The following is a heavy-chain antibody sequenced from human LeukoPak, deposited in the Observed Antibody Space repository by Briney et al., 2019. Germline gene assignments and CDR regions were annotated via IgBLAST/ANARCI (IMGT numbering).Heavy chain of an antibody. V-gene: IGHV1-69*13. CDR3: ARGPVPDTIFVSAYFYMDV. CDR1: GGALSNYA. CDR2: IIPIFNKP. D-gene: IGHD2-2*01. J-gene: IGHJ6*03. Sequence: GASVKVSCKASGGALSNYAFSWVRQAPGQGLEWMGGIIPIFNKPSYAQNFQDRVTITADESTGTVYMELSSLRSEDTAMYYCARGPVPDTIFVSAYFYMDVWGKGTTVTISS.